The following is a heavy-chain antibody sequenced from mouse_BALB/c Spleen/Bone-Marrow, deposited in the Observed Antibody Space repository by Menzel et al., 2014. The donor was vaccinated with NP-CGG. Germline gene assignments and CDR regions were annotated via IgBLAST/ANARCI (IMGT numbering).Heavy chain of an antibody. J-gene: IGHJ1*01. V-gene: IGHV7-3*02. CDR3: ARDTTSSIYWYIDV. CDR2: IRNKANGYTT. Sequence: SGGCLVQPGGSLRLSCAISGFTFTDYYMSWVRQPPGKPLAWLGFIRNKANGYTTEYSTSVKGRFTISRDYSQSILYLQMNTLRAEDRATYYCARDTTSSIYWYIDVWGAATTVTVPS. D-gene: IGHD1-1*01. CDR1: GFTFTDYY.